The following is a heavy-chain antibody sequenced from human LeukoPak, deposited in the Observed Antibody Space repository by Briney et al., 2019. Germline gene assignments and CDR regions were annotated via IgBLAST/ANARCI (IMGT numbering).Heavy chain of an antibody. Sequence: ASVKVSCKASGYTFTSYGTSWVRQAPGQGLEWMGWISAYNGNTNYAQKLQGRVTMTTDTSTSTAYMELRSLRSDDTAVYYCARDSIAVAYYYGMDVWGQGTTVTVSS. V-gene: IGHV1-18*01. CDR1: GYTFTSYG. J-gene: IGHJ6*02. CDR2: ISAYNGNT. D-gene: IGHD6-19*01. CDR3: ARDSIAVAYYYGMDV.